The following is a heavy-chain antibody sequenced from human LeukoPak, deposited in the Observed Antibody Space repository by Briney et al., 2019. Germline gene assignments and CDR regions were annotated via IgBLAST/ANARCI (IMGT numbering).Heavy chain of an antibody. J-gene: IGHJ6*02. CDR2: ISGSGGSR. D-gene: IGHD3-3*02. Sequence: PGGSLRLSCAASGFTFRNYAMSWVRQPPGKGLEWVSAISGSGGSRYYADSVKGRFTISRDNSKNTLYLQMNSLRAEDTAVYYCARDPRYEDFWSGYDHGMDVWGQGTTVTVSS. CDR3: ARDPRYEDFWSGYDHGMDV. V-gene: IGHV3-23*01. CDR1: GFTFRNYA.